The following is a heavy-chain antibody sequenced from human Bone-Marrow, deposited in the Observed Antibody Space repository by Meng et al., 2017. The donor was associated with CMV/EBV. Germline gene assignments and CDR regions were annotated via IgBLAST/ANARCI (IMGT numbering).Heavy chain of an antibody. J-gene: IGHJ4*02. D-gene: IGHD1-20*01. CDR2: VYYSGTT. Sequence: GSLRLSCTVSGASISTSSYYWGWIRLPPGKGLEWIGSVYYSGTTNYNPSLKSRVTISVDTSKNQFSLKLSSVTAADTAVYYCASFRYNWNFDYWGQGTLVTVSS. CDR1: GASISTSSYY. V-gene: IGHV4-39*07. CDR3: ASFRYNWNFDY.